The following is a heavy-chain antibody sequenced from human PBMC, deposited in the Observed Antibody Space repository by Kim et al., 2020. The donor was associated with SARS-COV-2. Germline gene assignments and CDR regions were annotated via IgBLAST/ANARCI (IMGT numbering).Heavy chain of an antibody. V-gene: IGHV1-46*01. CDR3: ARGRVAVAGKGPYYFDY. J-gene: IGHJ4*02. CDR1: GYTFTSYY. CDR2: INPSGGST. D-gene: IGHD6-19*01. Sequence: ASVKVSCKASGYTFTSYYMHWVRQAPGQGLKWMGIINPSGGSTSYAQKFQGRVTMTRDTSTSTVYMELSSLRSEDTAVYYCARGRVAVAGKGPYYFDYWGQGTLVTVSS.